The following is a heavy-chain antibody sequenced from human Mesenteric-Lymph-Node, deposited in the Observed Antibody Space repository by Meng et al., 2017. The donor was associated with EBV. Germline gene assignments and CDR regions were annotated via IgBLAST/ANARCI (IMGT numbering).Heavy chain of an antibody. Sequence: HLPLGEAGQILVKPSETLSLTCPVSGGSINRDHYFWGWIRQPPGKGLEWIASIYYSGSTYYNPSLKSRVTTSVDTTKSQFSLKLTSVTAADTAIYYCARQLTNGIYYFDYWGQGTLVTVSS. CDR3: ARQLTNGIYYFDY. CDR1: GGSINRDHYF. D-gene: IGHD2-8*01. V-gene: IGHV4-39*07. J-gene: IGHJ4*02. CDR2: IYYSGST.